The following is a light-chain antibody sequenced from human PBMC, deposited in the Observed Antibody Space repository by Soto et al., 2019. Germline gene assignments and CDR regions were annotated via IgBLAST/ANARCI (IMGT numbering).Light chain of an antibody. Sequence: QSALTQPASVSGSPGQSITISCTGTSSDVGGYNYVSWYQQHPGKAPKLMIYDVSNRPSGVSNRFSGSKSGNTASLTISGXXXXXXXEYYCSSYTSTNTVVFGGGTKLTV. CDR1: SSDVGGYNY. CDR3: SSYTSTNTVV. V-gene: IGLV2-14*03. J-gene: IGLJ2*01. CDR2: DVS.